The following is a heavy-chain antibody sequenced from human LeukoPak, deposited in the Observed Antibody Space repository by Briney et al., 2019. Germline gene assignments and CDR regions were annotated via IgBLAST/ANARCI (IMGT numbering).Heavy chain of an antibody. V-gene: IGHV3-21*01. D-gene: IGHD6-13*01. CDR1: GFTFSSYS. CDR3: ARGIAAAGTPGY. J-gene: IGHJ4*02. CDR2: ISSSSSYI. Sequence: PGGSLRLSCAASGFTFSSYSMNWVRQAPGKGLEWVSSISSSSSYIYYADSVKGRFTISRDNAKNSLHLQMNSLRAEDTAVYYCARGIAAAGTPGYWGQGTLVTVSS.